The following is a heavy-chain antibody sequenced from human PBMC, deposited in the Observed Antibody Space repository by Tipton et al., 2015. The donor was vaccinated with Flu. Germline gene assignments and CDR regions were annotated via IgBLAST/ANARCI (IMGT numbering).Heavy chain of an antibody. V-gene: IGHV4-39*07. D-gene: IGHD6-19*01. Sequence: GLVKPSETLSLPCTVSGGSVRSSFYYWGWIRQPPGKGLEWIGSTDYGGRTYSNPSLKSRVTISLDTTKNQVSLRLSSVTAADTAVYYCAREKDSRGSEYFQHWGQGTLVTVSS. CDR2: TDYGGRT. CDR1: GGSVRSSFYY. J-gene: IGHJ1*01. CDR3: AREKDSRGSEYFQH.